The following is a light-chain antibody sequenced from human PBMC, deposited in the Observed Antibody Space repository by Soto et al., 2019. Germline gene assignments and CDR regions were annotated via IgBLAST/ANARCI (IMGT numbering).Light chain of an antibody. Sequence: DIQMTQSPSSVSASVGDRVTITCRASQAISTWLAWYQQKPGKAPKLLIYAASNLQTGVPSRFRGSVSGTDFTLTISSLQPEDFATYYCQQANSFPRTFGQGTKVEIK. V-gene: IGKV1D-12*01. CDR3: QQANSFPRT. J-gene: IGKJ1*01. CDR1: QAISTW. CDR2: AAS.